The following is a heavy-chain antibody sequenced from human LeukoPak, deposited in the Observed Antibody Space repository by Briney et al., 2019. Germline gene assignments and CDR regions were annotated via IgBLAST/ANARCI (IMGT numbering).Heavy chain of an antibody. CDR3: ARGPQYSSGYYEYFQH. D-gene: IGHD3-22*01. CDR2: MNPNSGNT. V-gene: IGHV1-8*01. Sequence: ASVKVSCKASGYTFTSYDINWVRQATGQGLEWMGWMNPNSGNTGYAQKFQGRVTMTRNTSISTAYMELSSLRSEDTAVYYCARGPQYSSGYYEYFQHWGQGTLVTVSS. CDR1: GYTFTSYD. J-gene: IGHJ1*01.